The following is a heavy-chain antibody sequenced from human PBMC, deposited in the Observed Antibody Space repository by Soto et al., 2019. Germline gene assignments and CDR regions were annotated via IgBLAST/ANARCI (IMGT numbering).Heavy chain of an antibody. J-gene: IGHJ5*02. D-gene: IGHD6-13*01. V-gene: IGHV1-18*01. CDR1: GYTFTSYG. CDR2: ISAYNGNT. Sequence: ASVKVSCKASGYTFTSYGISWVRQAPGQGLEWMGWISAYNGNTNYAQKLQGRVTMTTDTSTSTAYMELRSLRSDDTAVYYCATARQQLVRNWFAPWGQGTLVTVSS. CDR3: ATARQQLVRNWFAP.